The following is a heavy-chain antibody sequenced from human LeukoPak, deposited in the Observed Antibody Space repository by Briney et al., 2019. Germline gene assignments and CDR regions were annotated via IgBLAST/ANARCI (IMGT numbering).Heavy chain of an antibody. J-gene: IGHJ5*02. CDR2: IYTSGST. CDR3: ARGISPKNWFDP. V-gene: IGHV4-4*07. CDR1: GGSISSYY. Sequence: SETLSLTCTVSGGSISSYYWSWIRQPAGKGLEWIGRIYTSGSTNYNPSLKSRVTMSVDTSKNQFSLKLSSVTAADTAVCYCARGISPKNWFDPWGQGTLVTVSS.